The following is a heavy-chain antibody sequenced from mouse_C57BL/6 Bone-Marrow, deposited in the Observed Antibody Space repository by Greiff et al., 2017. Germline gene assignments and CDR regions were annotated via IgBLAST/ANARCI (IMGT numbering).Heavy chain of an antibody. V-gene: IGHV1-82*01. CDR3: ARWERRSY. J-gene: IGHJ2*01. Sequence: VKLMESGPELVKPGASVKISCKASGYAFSSSWMNWVKQRPGKGLEWIGRIYPGDGDTNYNGKFKGKATLTADKSSSTAYMQLSSLTSEDSAVYFCARWERRSYWGQGTTLTVSS. CDR2: IYPGDGDT. CDR1: GYAFSSSW. D-gene: IGHD1-2*01.